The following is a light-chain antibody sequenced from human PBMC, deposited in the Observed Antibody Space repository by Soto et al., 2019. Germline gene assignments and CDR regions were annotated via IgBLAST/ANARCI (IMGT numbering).Light chain of an antibody. CDR3: MQALQTPIT. V-gene: IGKV2-28*01. Sequence: DIVMTQSPLSLPLTPGESASISCRSSQSLLHSNGYKYLDWYLQKPGQSTQLLIYLGSNRDSGVPDRVSGSGSGTDVTLKISRVEAEDVGVYYCMQALQTPITFGQGTRLEIK. CDR1: QSLLHSNGYKY. J-gene: IGKJ5*01. CDR2: LGS.